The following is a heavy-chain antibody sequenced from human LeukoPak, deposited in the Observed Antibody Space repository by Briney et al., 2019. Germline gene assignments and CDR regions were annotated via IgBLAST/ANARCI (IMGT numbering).Heavy chain of an antibody. Sequence: PGGSLRLSCTASGSTFSSYPMYWLRQAPGKGLEWVSAITGGGEGTYYAESMKGRFTLSRDNSKNTLYLQMNSLRAEDTAVYYCASSRVYGYHDYWGQGTLVTVAS. J-gene: IGHJ4*02. V-gene: IGHV3-23*01. D-gene: IGHD5-18*01. CDR1: GSTFSSYP. CDR2: ITGGGEGT. CDR3: ASSRVYGYHDY.